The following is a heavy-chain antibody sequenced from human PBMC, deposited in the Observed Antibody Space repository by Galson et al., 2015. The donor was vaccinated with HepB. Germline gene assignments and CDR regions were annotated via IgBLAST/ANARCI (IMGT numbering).Heavy chain of an antibody. Sequence: SLRLSCAASGFTFSSYWMSWVRQAPGKGLEWVANIKQDGSEKYYVDSVKGRFTISRDNAKNSLYLQMNSLRAEDTAVYYCAREGCSGGSCYSSGDPPLDWGQGTLVTVSS. D-gene: IGHD2-15*01. CDR3: AREGCSGGSCYSSGDPPLD. V-gene: IGHV3-7*03. CDR1: GFTFSSYW. CDR2: IKQDGSEK. J-gene: IGHJ4*02.